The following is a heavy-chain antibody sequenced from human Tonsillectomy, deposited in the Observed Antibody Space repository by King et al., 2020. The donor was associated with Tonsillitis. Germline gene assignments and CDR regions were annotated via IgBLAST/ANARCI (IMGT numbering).Heavy chain of an antibody. CDR2: IYNSGGT. J-gene: IGHJ5*02. Sequence: QLQESGPGLVKPSETLSLTCTVSGGSISSYYWSWIRQPPGEGLEWIGDIYNSGGTNYKPSLKSRVTISVDPSKKQFSLKLSSVTAADTAVYYCARGSARKFFGVVLEGANWFDPWGQGTLVTVSS. D-gene: IGHD3-3*01. V-gene: IGHV4-59*01. CDR1: GGSISSYY. CDR3: ARGSARKFFGVVLEGANWFDP.